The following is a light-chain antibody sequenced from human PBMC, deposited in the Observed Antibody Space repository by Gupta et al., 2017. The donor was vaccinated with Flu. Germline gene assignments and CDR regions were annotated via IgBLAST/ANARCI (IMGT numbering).Light chain of an antibody. J-gene: IGLJ2*01. V-gene: IGLV1-44*01. Sequence: QSDLTQPPSASGTPGQTVTISCSGRSSNIGANPVSWYQQVPGTTPKLLIYANNQRPSGVPDRFSGSKSGTSASLAISGLQSENEADYYCAAWDNGLSARVFGGGTKLTVL. CDR2: ANN. CDR1: SSNIGANP. CDR3: AAWDNGLSARV.